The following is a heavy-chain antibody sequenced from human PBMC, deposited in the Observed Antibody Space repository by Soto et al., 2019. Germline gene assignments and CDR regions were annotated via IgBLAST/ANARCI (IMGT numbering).Heavy chain of an antibody. CDR2: ISGSGGST. V-gene: IGHV3-23*01. CDR3: AKCGVLRFLEWPEYYFDY. D-gene: IGHD3-3*01. CDR1: GFTFSSYA. J-gene: IGHJ4*02. Sequence: EVQLLESGGGLVQPGGSLRLSCAASGFTFSSYAMSWVRQAPGKGLEWVSAISGSGGSTYYADSVKGRFTISRDNSKNTLYLQMNSLRAEDTAVYYCAKCGVLRFLEWPEYYFDYWGQGTLVTVSS.